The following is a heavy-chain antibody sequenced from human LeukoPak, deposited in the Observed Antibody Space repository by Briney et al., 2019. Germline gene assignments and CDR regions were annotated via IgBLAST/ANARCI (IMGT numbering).Heavy chain of an antibody. Sequence: GASVKVSCKASGYTFIRYYMHWVRQAPGQGLEWMGIINPSGGSTSYAQKFQGRVTMTRDTSTSTVYMELSSLRYEDTAVYYCARWDYDGSASYASDYWGQGTLVTVSS. CDR2: INPSGGST. CDR3: ARWDYDGSASYASDY. CDR1: GYTFIRYY. D-gene: IGHD3-22*01. V-gene: IGHV1-46*01. J-gene: IGHJ4*02.